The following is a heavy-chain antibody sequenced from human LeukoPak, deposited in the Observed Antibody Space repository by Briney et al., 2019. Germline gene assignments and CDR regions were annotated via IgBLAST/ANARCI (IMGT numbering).Heavy chain of an antibody. J-gene: IGHJ4*02. V-gene: IGHV3-21*01. CDR2: ISSSSSYI. CDR1: GSAFSRYG. CDR3: ARAAGGQQLNYFDY. D-gene: IGHD6-13*01. Sequence: GGSLRLSCEASGSAFSRYGMNWVRQAPGKGLEWVSSISSSSSYIYYADSVKGRFTISRDNAKNSLYLQMNSLRAEDTAVYYCARAAGGQQLNYFDYWGQGTLVTVSS.